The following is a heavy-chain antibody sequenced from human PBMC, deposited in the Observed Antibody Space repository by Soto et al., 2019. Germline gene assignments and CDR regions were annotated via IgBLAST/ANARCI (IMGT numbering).Heavy chain of an antibody. CDR3: ARGGYYDFWSGYYHSGNYFDY. CDR2: IYYSGST. CDR1: GGSISSGGYY. J-gene: IGHJ4*02. V-gene: IGHV4-31*03. Sequence: SETLSLTCTVSGGSISSGGYYWSWIRQHPGEGLEWIGYIYYSGSTYYNPSLKSRVTISVDTSKNQFSLKLSSVTAADTAVYYCARGGYYDFWSGYYHSGNYFDYQGQGTLFTVSS. D-gene: IGHD3-3*01.